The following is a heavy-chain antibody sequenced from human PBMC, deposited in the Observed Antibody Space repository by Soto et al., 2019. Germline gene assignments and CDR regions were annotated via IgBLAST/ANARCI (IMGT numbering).Heavy chain of an antibody. Sequence: QVQLVESGGGVVQPGRSLRLSCAASGFTFSSYAMHWVRQAPGKGLEWVAVISYDGSNKYYADSVKGRFTISRDNSKNTLYLQMNSLRAEDTAVYYCAREGSYDFWRPHWFDPWGQGTLVTVSS. CDR2: ISYDGSNK. CDR1: GFTFSSYA. CDR3: AREGSYDFWRPHWFDP. V-gene: IGHV3-30-3*01. D-gene: IGHD3-3*01. J-gene: IGHJ5*02.